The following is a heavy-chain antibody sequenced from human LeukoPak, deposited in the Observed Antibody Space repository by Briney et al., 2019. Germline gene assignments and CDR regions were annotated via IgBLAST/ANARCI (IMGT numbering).Heavy chain of an antibody. Sequence: GGSLRLSCAASGFTFSSYGMHWLRQAPGKGPEGAAVISYDGSAKYYADSVRGRFTISRDDSKNTLYLQMNSLRPEDTAIYYCVKGSVAYTGGHFDYWGQGTLVTVSS. CDR3: VKGSVAYTGGHFDY. J-gene: IGHJ4*02. CDR1: GFTFSSYG. V-gene: IGHV3-30*18. D-gene: IGHD2-15*01. CDR2: ISYDGSAK.